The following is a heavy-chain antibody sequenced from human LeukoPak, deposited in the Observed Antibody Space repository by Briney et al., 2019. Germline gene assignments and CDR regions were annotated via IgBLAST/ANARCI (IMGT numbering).Heavy chain of an antibody. V-gene: IGHV1-18*01. J-gene: IGHJ6*03. CDR1: GYTFTSYG. Sequence: ASVKVSCKASGYTFTSYGISWVRQAPGQGLEWMGWISAYNGNINYAQKLQGRVTMTTDTSTNTAYMELRSLRSDDTAVYYCARDSCSSTSCYPLYYYYYYMDVWGKGTTVTVSS. CDR2: ISAYNGNI. CDR3: ARDSCSSTSCYPLYYYYYYMDV. D-gene: IGHD2-2*01.